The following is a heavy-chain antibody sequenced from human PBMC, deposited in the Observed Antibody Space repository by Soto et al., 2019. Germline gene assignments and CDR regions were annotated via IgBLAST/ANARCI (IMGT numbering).Heavy chain of an antibody. CDR2: IIPIFGTA. CDR1: GGTFSTYA. V-gene: IGHV1-69*01. D-gene: IGHD3-22*01. Sequence: QVQLVQSGAEVKKPGSSVKVSCKASGGTFSTYAISWVRQAPGQGLEWMGGIIPIFGTANYAQKFQCRVTITADGSTSTAYMEVSSLRSEDTAVYYGARVLKNVSPYDSSGYYYYWGQGTLVTVSS. CDR3: ARVLKNVSPYDSSGYYYY. J-gene: IGHJ4*02.